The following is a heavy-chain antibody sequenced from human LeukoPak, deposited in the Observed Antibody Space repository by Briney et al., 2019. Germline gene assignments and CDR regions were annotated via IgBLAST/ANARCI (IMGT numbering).Heavy chain of an antibody. CDR3: AIDRGTVIYPFENSMDV. CDR2: IYTSGGT. Sequence: SETLSLTCTVSGGTFSSGSYYWGWHGQPAGKGREWVGRIYTSGGTNYNPSLKSRVTISVDTSKNQFSLKLSSVTAADTAVYYCAIDRGTVIYPFENSMDVWGKGTTVTVSS. J-gene: IGHJ6*03. V-gene: IGHV4-61*02. D-gene: IGHD4-11*01. CDR1: GGTFSSGSYY.